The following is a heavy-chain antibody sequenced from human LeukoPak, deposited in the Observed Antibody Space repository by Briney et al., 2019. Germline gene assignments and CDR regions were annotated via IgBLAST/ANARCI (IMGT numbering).Heavy chain of an antibody. J-gene: IGHJ4*02. V-gene: IGHV4-34*01. CDR2: INHSGST. D-gene: IGHD4-23*01. CDR3: ARGRRGANYGGNLREFDY. Sequence: SETLSLTCTVSGGSISSYYWSWIRQPPGKGLEWIGEINHSGSTNYNPSLKSRVTISVDTSKNQFSLKLSSVTAADTAVYYCARGRRGANYGGNLREFDYWGQGTLVTVSS. CDR1: GGSISSYY.